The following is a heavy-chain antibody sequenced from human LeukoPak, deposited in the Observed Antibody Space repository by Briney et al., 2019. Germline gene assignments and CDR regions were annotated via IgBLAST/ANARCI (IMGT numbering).Heavy chain of an antibody. D-gene: IGHD1-1*01. CDR3: ASIRGGNGYYYGMDV. Sequence: GGSLRLSCAASGFTFSSYSMNWVRQAPGKGLEWVSSISSSSSYIYYADSVKGRFTISRDNAKNSLYLQMNSLRAEDTAVYYCASIRGGNGYYYGMDVWGQGTTVTASS. CDR2: ISSSSSYI. V-gene: IGHV3-21*01. CDR1: GFTFSSYS. J-gene: IGHJ6*02.